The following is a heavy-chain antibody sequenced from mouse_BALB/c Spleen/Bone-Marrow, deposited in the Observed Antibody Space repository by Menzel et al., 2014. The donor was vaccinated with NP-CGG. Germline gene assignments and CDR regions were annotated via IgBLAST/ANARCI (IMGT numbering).Heavy chain of an antibody. Sequence: EVKLMESGGGLVKLGGSLKLSCAASGFTFSSYYMSWVRQTPEKRLELVAAINGDGGLTYYPDTVKGRFTISRDNAKNILYLQMSSLKSDDTVLYYCARHQRGVCFYYVDYWGQGTTLTVSS. CDR1: GFTFSSYY. CDR2: INGDGGLT. J-gene: IGHJ2*01. CDR3: ARHQRGVCFYYVDY. V-gene: IGHV5-6-2*01.